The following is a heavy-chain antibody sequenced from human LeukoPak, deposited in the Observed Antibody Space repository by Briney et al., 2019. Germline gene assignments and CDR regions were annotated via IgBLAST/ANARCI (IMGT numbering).Heavy chain of an antibody. Sequence: GWSLRLSCAASGFTFSSHGMHWVRQAPGKGLEWVAVISFDGSAKYYADSVRGRFTISRDNSKNTLYLQMNSLRAEDTAVYYCAKDAGTWGYGYNFDYWGQGTLVTVSS. CDR3: AKDAGTWGYGYNFDY. V-gene: IGHV3-30*18. CDR1: GFTFSSHG. D-gene: IGHD7-27*01. J-gene: IGHJ4*02. CDR2: ISFDGSAK.